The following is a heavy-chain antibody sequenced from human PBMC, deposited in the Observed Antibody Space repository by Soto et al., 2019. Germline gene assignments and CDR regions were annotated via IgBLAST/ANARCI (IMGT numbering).Heavy chain of an antibody. J-gene: IGHJ3*01. CDR3: ASWHEREHAYDV. Sequence: GGSLRLSCAAFGLTVSGKKYVAWVRQAPGKGLEWVSALYDVDGSFYADSVKGRFTTSSDSSKTTVYLQMNGLRPDDTAVYYCASWHEREHAYDVWGQGTTVTVSS. CDR2: LYDVDGS. D-gene: IGHD1-1*01. CDR1: GLTVSGKKY. V-gene: IGHV3-53*01.